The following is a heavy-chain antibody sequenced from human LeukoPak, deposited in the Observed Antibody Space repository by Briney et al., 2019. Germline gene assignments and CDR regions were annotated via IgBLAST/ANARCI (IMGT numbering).Heavy chain of an antibody. CDR2: ISYDGSNK. CDR3: AGAPNTWYSHFDS. J-gene: IGHJ4*02. D-gene: IGHD2-15*01. CDR1: GFTFSSYP. V-gene: IGHV3-30-3*01. Sequence: GGSLRLSCAASGFTFSSYPMHWVRQAPGKGLEWVAVISYDGSNKYYADSVKGRFTISRDNSKNTLYLQMNSLRAEDTAVYYCAGAPNTWYSHFDSWGQGTLVTVSS.